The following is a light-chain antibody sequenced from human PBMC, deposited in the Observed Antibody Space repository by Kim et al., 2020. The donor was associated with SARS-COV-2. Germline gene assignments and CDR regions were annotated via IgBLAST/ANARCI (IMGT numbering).Light chain of an antibody. CDR1: QDISKY. J-gene: IGKJ2*01. CDR3: QQYHSLPYT. CDR2: AAS. V-gene: IGKV1-16*02. Sequence: SASVGGRVTITCRASQDISKYLAWFQQRPGKAPKSLIYAASNLQTGVPSKFSGSGSGTEFTLTINSLQPEDFATYSCQQYHSLPYTFGQGTKLEI.